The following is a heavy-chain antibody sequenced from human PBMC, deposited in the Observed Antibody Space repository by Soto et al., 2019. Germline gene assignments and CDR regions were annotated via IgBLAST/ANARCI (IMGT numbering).Heavy chain of an antibody. V-gene: IGHV3-23*01. CDR2: INSNGVDT. D-gene: IGHD2-8*01. CDR1: GFTFRYHG. Sequence: PGGSLRLSCATCGFTFRYHGMSWVRQAPGKGLEWVSTINSNGVDTHYPDSVKGRFIISRDNSRNTLDLHMSSLRTEDTALYYCVSWVSAHFDYWGQGTMVTVSS. CDR3: VSWVSAHFDY. J-gene: IGHJ4*02.